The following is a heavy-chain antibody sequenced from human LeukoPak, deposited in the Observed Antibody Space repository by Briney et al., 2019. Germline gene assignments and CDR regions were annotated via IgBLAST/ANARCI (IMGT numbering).Heavy chain of an antibody. CDR2: TYSGGTT. CDR3: ARDYRYYAD. V-gene: IGHV3-53*01. J-gene: IGHJ4*02. Sequence: AGGSLRLSCAASGFSVTSNYMSWVRQAPGKGLEWVSVTYSGGTTYYADSVKGRFTISRDTSKNTVYLQMNSLSAEDTAVYYCARDYRYYADWGQGTPVTVSS. D-gene: IGHD3-16*02. CDR1: GFSVTSNY.